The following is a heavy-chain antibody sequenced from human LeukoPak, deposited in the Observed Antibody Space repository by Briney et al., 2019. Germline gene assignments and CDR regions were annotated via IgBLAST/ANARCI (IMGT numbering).Heavy chain of an antibody. V-gene: IGHV4-59*08. J-gene: IGHJ5*02. D-gene: IGHD2-21*01. CDR3: ARHPYSWWFDP. CDR2: IYYSGST. Sequence: SETLSLTCTVSGGSISSYYWSWIRQPPGKGLEWIGSIYYSGSTYYNPSLNSRVTISVDTSKNQSSLKLSSVTAADTAVYYCARHPYSWWFDPWGQGTLVTVSS. CDR1: GGSISSYY.